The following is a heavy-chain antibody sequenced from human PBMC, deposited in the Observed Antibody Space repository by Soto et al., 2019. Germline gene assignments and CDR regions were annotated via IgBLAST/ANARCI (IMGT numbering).Heavy chain of an antibody. CDR3: ARDLWGYCGTDCYPLDV. CDR2: MYNTGST. CDR1: GGAISGYY. V-gene: IGHV4-59*01. D-gene: IGHD2-21*02. J-gene: IGHJ6*02. Sequence: SETLSLTCTVSGGAISGYYWSWILQPPGKGLEWIGYMYNTGSTVYNPSFKSRVTISVDTSKNQFSLKLNSVTAADTAVYYCARDLWGYCGTDCYPLDVWGQGPTVT.